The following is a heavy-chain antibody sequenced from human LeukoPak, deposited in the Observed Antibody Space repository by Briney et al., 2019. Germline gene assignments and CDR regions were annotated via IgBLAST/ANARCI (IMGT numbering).Heavy chain of an antibody. CDR1: GFTFSSYW. J-gene: IGHJ6*03. D-gene: IGHD1-26*01. CDR3: ARDPELTHYYCYYYIDV. CDR2: IKQDGSEK. Sequence: SGGSLRLSCAASGFTFSSYWMSWVRQAPGKGLEWVANIKQDGSEKYYLDSVKGRFTISRDNAKNSLYLQMNSLRAEDTAVYYCARDPELTHYYCYYYIDVWGKGTTVTVSS. V-gene: IGHV3-7*01.